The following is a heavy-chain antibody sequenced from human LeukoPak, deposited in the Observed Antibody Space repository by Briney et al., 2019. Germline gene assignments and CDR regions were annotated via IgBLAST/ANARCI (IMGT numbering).Heavy chain of an antibody. V-gene: IGHV3-23*01. CDR1: GFTFSSYA. D-gene: IGHD6-19*01. CDR3: AKDMAVATRVGFSSPFDY. CDR2: ISGSGGST. Sequence: GGSLRLSCAASGFTFSSYAMSWVRQAPGKGLEWVSGISGSGGSTYYADSVKGRFTISRDNAKNSLYLQMNSLRAEDTALYYCAKDMAVATRVGFSSPFDYWGQGTLVTVSS. J-gene: IGHJ4*02.